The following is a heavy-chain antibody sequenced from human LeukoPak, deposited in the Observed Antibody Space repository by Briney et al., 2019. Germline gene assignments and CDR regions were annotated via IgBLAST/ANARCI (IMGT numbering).Heavy chain of an antibody. J-gene: IGHJ5*02. CDR2: INHSGST. CDR3: ARGQVVVVVAATMAWFDP. D-gene: IGHD2-15*01. CDR1: GGSFSGYY. V-gene: IGHV4-34*01. Sequence: SETLSLTCAVYGGSFSGYYWSWIRQPPGKGLEWIGEINHSGSTNYNPSLKSRDTISVDTSKNQFSPKLSSVTAADTAVYYCARGQVVVVVAATMAWFDPWGQGTLVTVSS.